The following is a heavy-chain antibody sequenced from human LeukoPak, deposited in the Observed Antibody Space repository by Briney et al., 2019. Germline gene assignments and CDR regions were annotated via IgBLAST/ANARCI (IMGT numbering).Heavy chain of an antibody. CDR1: GGSFSGYY. Sequence: SETLSLTCAVYGGSFSGYYWSWIRQPPGKGLEWIGEINHSGSTNYNPSLKSRVTISVDTSKNQFSLKLSSVTAADTAVYYCARGTRKGITKMRNYYYYMDVWAKGPRSPSP. CDR2: INHSGST. D-gene: IGHD3-10*01. J-gene: IGHJ6*03. CDR3: ARGTRKGITKMRNYYYYMDV. V-gene: IGHV4-34*01.